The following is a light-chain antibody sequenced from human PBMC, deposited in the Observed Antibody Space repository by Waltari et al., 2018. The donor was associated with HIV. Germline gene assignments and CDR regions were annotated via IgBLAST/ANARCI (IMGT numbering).Light chain of an antibody. CDR2: DVS. Sequence: QSALTQPASVSGSPGQSITISCTGTSSDIGRYKFVSWYQQHPGKAPKLMIYDVSNRAPGVSNRFSGSKSGDTASRTISGLQAEDEADYYCSSYTNSDTRVFGTGTKVTVL. J-gene: IGLJ1*01. CDR3: SSYTNSDTRV. V-gene: IGLV2-14*03. CDR1: SSDIGRYKF.